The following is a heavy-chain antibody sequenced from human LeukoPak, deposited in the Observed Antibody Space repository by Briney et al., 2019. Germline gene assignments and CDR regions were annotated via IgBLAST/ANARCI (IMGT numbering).Heavy chain of an antibody. D-gene: IGHD2-15*01. CDR3: ARDPSDLEYCSGGSCDPRDYYYYGMDV. J-gene: IGHJ6*02. CDR1: GFTVSSNY. CDR2: IYSGGST. Sequence: PGGSLRLSYAASGFTVSSNYMSWVRQAPGKGLEWVSVIYSGGSTYYADSVKGRFTISRDNSKNTLYLQMNSLRAEDTAVYYCARDPSDLEYCSGGSCDPRDYYYYGMDVWGQGTTVTVSS. V-gene: IGHV3-53*01.